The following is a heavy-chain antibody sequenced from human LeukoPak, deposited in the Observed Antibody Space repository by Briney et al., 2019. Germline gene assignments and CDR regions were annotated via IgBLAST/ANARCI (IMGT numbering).Heavy chain of an antibody. J-gene: IGHJ5*02. D-gene: IGHD3-10*01. CDR3: AREFRVHYYGSGSYTWFDP. V-gene: IGHV4-59*01. CDR1: GVSISSYY. Sequence: PSETLSLTCTVSGVSISSYYWSWIRQPPGKGLEWIGYIYYSGSTNYNPSLKSRVTISVDTSKNQFSLKLSSVTAADTAVYYCAREFRVHYYGSGSYTWFDPWGQGTLVTVSS. CDR2: IYYSGST.